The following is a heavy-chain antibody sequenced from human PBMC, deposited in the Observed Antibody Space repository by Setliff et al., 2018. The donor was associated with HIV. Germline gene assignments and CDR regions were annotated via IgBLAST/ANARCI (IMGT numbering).Heavy chain of an antibody. CDR2: INIYGGAP. D-gene: IGHD5-18*01. CDR1: GYTFTENY. CDR3: ARREYNYVPRAFDL. V-gene: IGHV1-2*06. J-gene: IGHJ3*01. Sequence: ASVKVSCKASGYTFTENYIQWVRQAPGQGLEWMGRINIYGGAPRDAQIFQGRVTMTRDTSINTAYMHLSGLTFDDTAVYYCARREYNYVPRAFDLWGQGTMVTVS.